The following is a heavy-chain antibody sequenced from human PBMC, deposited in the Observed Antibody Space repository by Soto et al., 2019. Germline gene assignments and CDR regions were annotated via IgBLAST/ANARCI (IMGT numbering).Heavy chain of an antibody. J-gene: IGHJ6*02. V-gene: IGHV1-69*13. CDR3: ARSGEAWYYYYGMDV. D-gene: IGHD3-10*01. Sequence: SVKVSCKASGGTFSSYAISWVRQAPGQGLEWMGGIIPIFGTANYAQKFQGRVTITADESTSTAYMELSSLRSEDTAVYYCARSGEAWYYYYGMDVWGQGTTVTVSS. CDR2: IIPIFGTA. CDR1: GGTFSSYA.